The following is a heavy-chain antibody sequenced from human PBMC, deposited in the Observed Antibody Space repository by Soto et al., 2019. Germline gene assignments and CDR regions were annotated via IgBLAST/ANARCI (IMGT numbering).Heavy chain of an antibody. J-gene: IGHJ6*02. Sequence: QVQLVESGGGVVQPGRSLRLSCGASGFTFSSYAMHWVRQGPGKGLEWVAVISYDGSNKYYADSVKGRFTISRDNSKNTLYLQMNSLRAEDTAVYYCARDKVRGEGDYYYYYGMDVWGQGTTVTVSS. CDR2: ISYDGSNK. D-gene: IGHD3-10*01. V-gene: IGHV3-30-3*01. CDR1: GFTFSSYA. CDR3: ARDKVRGEGDYYYYYGMDV.